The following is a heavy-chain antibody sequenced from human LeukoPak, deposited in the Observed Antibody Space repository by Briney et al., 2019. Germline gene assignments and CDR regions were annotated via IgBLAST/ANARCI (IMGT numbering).Heavy chain of an antibody. CDR2: IYYSGST. CDR3: ARSLRFFDWLSAFDY. D-gene: IGHD3-9*01. J-gene: IGHJ4*02. Sequence: SETLSLTCTVSGGSISSYYWSWIRQPPGKRLEWIGYIYYSGSTNYNPSLKSRVTMSVDTSKNQFSLKLSSVTAADTAVYYCARSLRFFDWLSAFDYWGQGTLVTVSS. CDR1: GGSISSYY. V-gene: IGHV4-59*01.